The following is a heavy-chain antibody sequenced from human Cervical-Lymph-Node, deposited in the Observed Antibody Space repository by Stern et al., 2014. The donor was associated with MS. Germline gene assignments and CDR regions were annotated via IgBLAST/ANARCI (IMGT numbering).Heavy chain of an antibody. CDR1: GFTFSSYA. Sequence: QVHLVESGGGVVQPGKSLTLSCVGSGFTFSSYALHWVRQAPGKGLEWVAGVGVNGLNEDYSDSVKGRFTISRGDSTKTMYLQMKSLRAEDSAVYYCARDSGSYRDFDYWGQGTRVTVSS. J-gene: IGHJ4*02. CDR2: VGVNGLNE. CDR3: ARDSGSYRDFDY. V-gene: IGHV3-33*01. D-gene: IGHD3-16*02.